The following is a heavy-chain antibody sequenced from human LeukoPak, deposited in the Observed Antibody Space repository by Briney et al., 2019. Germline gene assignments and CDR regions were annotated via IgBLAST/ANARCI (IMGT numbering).Heavy chain of an antibody. J-gene: IGHJ4*02. CDR2: INPNRVST. CDR1: GYTFTSYY. CDR3: ARGGGSPVAGAFDY. D-gene: IGHD6-19*01. V-gene: IGHV1-46*01. Sequence: ASVKVSCKASGYTFTSYYIHWVRQARGQGLEWMGIINPNRVSTSYAQKFQGRVTMTRDTSTSTVYMEMSSLRSEDTAVYYCARGGGSPVAGAFDYWGQGTLVTVSS.